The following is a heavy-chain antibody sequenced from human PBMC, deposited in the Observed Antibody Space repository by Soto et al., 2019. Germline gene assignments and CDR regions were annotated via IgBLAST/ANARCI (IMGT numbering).Heavy chain of an antibody. CDR3: ARGHDYYYGMDV. CDR2: IYYSGST. Sequence: SETLSLTCTVSGGSISSYYWGWIRQPPGKGLEWIGSIYYSGSTYYNPSLKSRVTISVDTSKNQFSLKLSSVTAADTAVYYCARGHDYYYGMDVWGQGTTVTVSS. J-gene: IGHJ6*02. CDR1: GGSISSYY. V-gene: IGHV4-39*01.